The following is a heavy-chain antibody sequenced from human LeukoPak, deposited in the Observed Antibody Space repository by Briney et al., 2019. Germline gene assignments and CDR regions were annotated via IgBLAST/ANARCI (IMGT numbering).Heavy chain of an antibody. Sequence: KGGESLKISCQASGYSFTTYWIAWVRQLPGKGLEWMGRVYPGDSDITYSPAFQGQVTVAADRSTNTAYLQLNSLKASDTAMYYCARQRDYGDDIYSRYFDYWGQGVLVTVSS. D-gene: IGHD4-17*01. V-gene: IGHV5-51*01. CDR3: ARQRDYGDDIYSRYFDY. CDR2: VYPGDSDI. CDR1: GYSFTTYW. J-gene: IGHJ4*02.